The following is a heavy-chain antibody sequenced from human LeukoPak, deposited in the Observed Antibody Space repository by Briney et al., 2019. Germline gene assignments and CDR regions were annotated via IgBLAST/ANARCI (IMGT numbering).Heavy chain of an antibody. CDR3: ARRVGRWFGERAYYYNYMDV. CDR2: INHRRST. D-gene: IGHD3-10*01. J-gene: IGHJ6*03. CDR1: GGAFSGYY. Sequence: PSETLSLTCAVYGGAFSGYYWTWIRQPPGKGLEWIGEINHRRSTKYSPSLKSRVTISVDTSKNRFSLRLSSVTAADTAVYYCARRVGRWFGERAYYYNYMDVWGKGTTVTISS. V-gene: IGHV4-34*01.